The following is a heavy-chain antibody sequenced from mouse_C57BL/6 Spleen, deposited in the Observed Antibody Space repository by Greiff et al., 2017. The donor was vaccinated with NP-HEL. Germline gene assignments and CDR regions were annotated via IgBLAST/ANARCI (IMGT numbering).Heavy chain of an antibody. CDR1: GYTFTSYW. CDR3: ARYGNYPDD. J-gene: IGHJ2*01. D-gene: IGHD2-1*01. V-gene: IGHV1-69*01. CDR2: IDPSDSYT. Sequence: QVQLQQPGAELVMPGASVKLSCKASGYTFTSYWMHWVKQRPGQGLEWIGEIDPSDSYTNYNQKFKGKSTLTVDKSSSTAYMQLSSLTSEDSAVYYCARYGNYPDDWGQGTTLTVAS.